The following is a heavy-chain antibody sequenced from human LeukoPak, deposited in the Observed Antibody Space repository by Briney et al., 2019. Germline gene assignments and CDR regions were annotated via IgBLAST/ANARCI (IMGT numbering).Heavy chain of an antibody. CDR3: AREGEDYGGPSREDTAFDI. Sequence: PSETLSLTCTVSGGSISSGSYYWSWIRQPAGKGLEWIGRIYTSGSTNYNPSLKSRVTISVDTSKNQFSLKLSSVTAADTAVYYCAREGEDYGGPSREDTAFDIWGQGTMVTVSS. J-gene: IGHJ3*02. CDR2: IYTSGST. CDR1: GGSISSGSYY. V-gene: IGHV4-61*02. D-gene: IGHD4-23*01.